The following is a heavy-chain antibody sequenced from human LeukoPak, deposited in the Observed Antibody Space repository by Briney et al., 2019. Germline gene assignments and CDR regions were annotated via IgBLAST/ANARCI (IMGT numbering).Heavy chain of an antibody. CDR2: IYYSGST. V-gene: IGHV4-61*08. J-gene: IGHJ4*02. CDR3: ARHLTPNDFWSGYPTYYFDY. D-gene: IGHD3-3*01. CDR1: GGSISSGGYY. Sequence: PSQTLSLTCAVSGGSISSGGYYWSWIRQPPGKGLEWIGYIYYSGSTNYNPSLKSRVTISVDTSKNQFSLKLSSVTAADTAVYYCARHLTPNDFWSGYPTYYFDYWGQGTLVTVSS.